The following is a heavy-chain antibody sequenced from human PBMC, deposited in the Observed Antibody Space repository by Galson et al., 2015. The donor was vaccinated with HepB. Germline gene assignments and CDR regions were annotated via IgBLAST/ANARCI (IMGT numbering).Heavy chain of an antibody. V-gene: IGHV3-33*01. J-gene: IGHJ3*02. D-gene: IGHD2/OR15-2a*01. Sequence: SLRLSCVASGFTFSSYGMHWVRQAPGKGLEWVAVIWYDGSNKYYADSVKGRFTISRDNSKNTLYPQTNSLRAEDTAVYYCARDANITPDAFDIWGQGTMVTVSS. CDR1: GFTFSSYG. CDR3: ARDANITPDAFDI. CDR2: IWYDGSNK.